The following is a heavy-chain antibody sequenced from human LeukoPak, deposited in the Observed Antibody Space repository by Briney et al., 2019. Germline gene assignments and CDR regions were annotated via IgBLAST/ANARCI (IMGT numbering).Heavy chain of an antibody. CDR3: AKPHSSGWYYFDS. CDR1: GFTFSNYD. Sequence: PGGSLRLSCAASGFTFSNYDMNWVRQAPGQGLEWVAVISYDGNNKFYADSVKGRSTISRDNSQNTLYLQMNSLRAEDTAIYYCAKPHSSGWYYFDSWGLGTLVTVSS. J-gene: IGHJ4*02. CDR2: ISYDGNNK. V-gene: IGHV3-30*18. D-gene: IGHD6-19*01.